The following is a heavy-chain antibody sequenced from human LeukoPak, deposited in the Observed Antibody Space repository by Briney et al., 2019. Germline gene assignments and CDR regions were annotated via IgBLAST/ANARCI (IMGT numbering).Heavy chain of an antibody. V-gene: IGHV1-18*01. CDR2: ISAYNGNT. Sequence: GASVKVSCKASGYTFTSYGISWVRQAPGQGLEWMGWISAYNGNTNYAQKLQGRVTMTTDTSTSTAYMELRSLRSDDTAVYYCARDWGVGARPMGALDIWGQGTMVTVSS. CDR3: ARDWGVGARPMGALDI. J-gene: IGHJ3*02. D-gene: IGHD1-26*01. CDR1: GYTFTSYG.